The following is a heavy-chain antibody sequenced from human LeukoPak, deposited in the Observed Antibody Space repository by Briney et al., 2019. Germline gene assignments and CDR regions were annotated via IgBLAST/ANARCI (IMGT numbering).Heavy chain of an antibody. V-gene: IGHV1-2*02. CDR3: ARDGVEWELLIGPPEGMDV. CDR1: GGTFSSYA. Sequence: ASVKVSCKASGGTFSSYAISWVRQAPGQGLEWMGWINPNSGGTNYAQKFQGRVTMTRDTSISTAYMELSRLRSDDTAVYYCARDGVEWELLIGPPEGMDVWGQGTTVTVSS. J-gene: IGHJ6*02. CDR2: INPNSGGT. D-gene: IGHD1-26*01.